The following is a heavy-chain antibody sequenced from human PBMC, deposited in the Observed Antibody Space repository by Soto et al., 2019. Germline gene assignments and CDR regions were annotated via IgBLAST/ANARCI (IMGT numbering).Heavy chain of an antibody. V-gene: IGHV4-39*01. CDR3: ARQYSSSLTKFDY. CDR1: GGSISSSSYY. CDR2: IYYSGST. J-gene: IGHJ4*02. Sequence: SETLSLTCTVSGGSISSSSYYWGWIRQPPGKGLEWIGSIYYSGSTYYNPSLKSRVTISVDTSKNQFSLKLSSVTAADTAVYYCARQYSSSLTKFDYWGQGTLVTVSS. D-gene: IGHD6-6*01.